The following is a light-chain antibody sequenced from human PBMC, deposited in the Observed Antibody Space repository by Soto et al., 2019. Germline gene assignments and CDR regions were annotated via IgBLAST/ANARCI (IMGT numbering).Light chain of an antibody. V-gene: IGKV3-20*01. CDR3: QHAET. CDR2: GAS. J-gene: IGKJ1*01. Sequence: EIVLTQSPGTLSLSPGERATLSCRASQSVSSSYLAWYQQKPGQAPRLLIYGASSRATGIPDRFSGSGSGTDFTLTISRLEPEDFAVYYCQHAETFGQGTKV. CDR1: QSVSSSY.